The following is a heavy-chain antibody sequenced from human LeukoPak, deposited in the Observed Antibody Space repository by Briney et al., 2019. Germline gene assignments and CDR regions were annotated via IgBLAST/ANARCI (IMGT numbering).Heavy chain of an antibody. Sequence: GASVKVSCKASGGTFSSYTISWVRQAPGQGLEWMGRIIPILGIANYAQKFQGRVTITADKSTSTAYMELSSLRSEDTAVYYCARANVDTYPNDAFDIWGQGTMVTVSS. J-gene: IGHJ3*02. D-gene: IGHD5-18*01. CDR1: GGTFSSYT. CDR2: IIPILGIA. CDR3: ARANVDTYPNDAFDI. V-gene: IGHV1-69*02.